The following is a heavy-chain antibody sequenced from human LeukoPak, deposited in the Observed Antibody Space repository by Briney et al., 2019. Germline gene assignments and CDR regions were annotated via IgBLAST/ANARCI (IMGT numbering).Heavy chain of an antibody. J-gene: IGHJ4*02. CDR1: GYTLTELP. Sequence: GASVEVSCKVSGYTLTELPIHWVRQAPGKGLEWMGGFDPDDGETVYAQMFQGRVTMTEDTSSDTASMELSSLRSEDTAVYYCATGTSGSYYVGIVRPIDYWGQGTLVTVSS. CDR3: ATGTSGSYYVGIVRPIDY. D-gene: IGHD1-26*01. CDR2: FDPDDGET. V-gene: IGHV1-24*01.